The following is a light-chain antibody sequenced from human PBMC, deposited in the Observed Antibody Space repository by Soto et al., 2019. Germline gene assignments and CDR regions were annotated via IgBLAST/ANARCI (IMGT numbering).Light chain of an antibody. CDR2: LGS. J-gene: IGKJ4*01. CDR3: MQALQTPLT. CDR1: QSLLHSNGNKY. V-gene: IGKV2-28*01. Sequence: DLVMTQSPLSLPVTPGEPASISCRSTQSLLHSNGNKYVDWYLQKPGQSPQLLIYLGSNRASGVPARFSGSGSGTDFTLKISRVEAEDVGIYYCMQALQTPLTFGGGTRVEIK.